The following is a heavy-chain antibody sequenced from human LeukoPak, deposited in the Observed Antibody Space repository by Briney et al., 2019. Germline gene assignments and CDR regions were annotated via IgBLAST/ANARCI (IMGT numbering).Heavy chain of an antibody. J-gene: IGHJ4*02. V-gene: IGHV3-30*01. D-gene: IGHD7-27*01. Sequence: GGSLRLSCAASGFTFSSYAMHWVRQAPGKGLEWVAVISYDGSNKYYADSVKGRFTISRDNSKNTLYLQMNSLRAEDTAVYYCAKDLGPRILGALSYWGQGTLVTVSS. CDR3: AKDLGPRILGALSY. CDR1: GFTFSSYA. CDR2: ISYDGSNK.